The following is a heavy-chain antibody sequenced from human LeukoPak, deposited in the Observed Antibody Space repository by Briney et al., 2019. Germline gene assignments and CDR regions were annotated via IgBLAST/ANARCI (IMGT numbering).Heavy chain of an antibody. J-gene: IGHJ4*02. CDR2: IKQDGSEK. CDR1: GFTFSSYS. D-gene: IGHD5-24*01. V-gene: IGHV3-7*01. Sequence: GGSLRLSCAASGFTFSSYSMTWVRQAPGKGLEWVAYIKQDGSEKYYVDSVKGRFTISRDNAKNSLYLQMNSLRAEDTAVYYCARGRRWLQLHYYFDYWGQGTLVTVSS. CDR3: ARGRRWLQLHYYFDY.